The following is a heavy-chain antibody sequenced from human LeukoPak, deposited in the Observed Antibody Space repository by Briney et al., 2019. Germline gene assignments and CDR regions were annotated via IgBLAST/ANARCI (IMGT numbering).Heavy chain of an antibody. Sequence: GGSLRLSCAASGFTFSSYWMSWVRQAQGKGLEWVANIKQDGSEKYYVDSVKGRFTISRDNAKNSLYLQMNSLRAEDTAVYYCARAVAGEWFDPWGQGTLVTVSS. V-gene: IGHV3-7*01. J-gene: IGHJ5*02. CDR3: ARAVAGEWFDP. CDR1: GFTFSSYW. D-gene: IGHD6-19*01. CDR2: IKQDGSEK.